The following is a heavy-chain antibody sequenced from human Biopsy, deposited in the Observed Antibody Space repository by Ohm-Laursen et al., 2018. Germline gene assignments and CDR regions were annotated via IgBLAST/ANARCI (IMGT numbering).Heavy chain of an antibody. CDR1: GGSISRDY. J-gene: IGHJ4*02. D-gene: IGHD1-26*01. CDR2: TYYSGST. CDR3: ARVGAGAPSIDYFDY. V-gene: IGHV4-59*01. Sequence: SETLSLTCTVSGGSISRDYWAWIRQPPGKGLQWIGYTYYSGSTNYNPSLRSRVTISVDRSKNQFSLELSSVTAADTAVYYCARVGAGAPSIDYFDYWGQGALVTVSS.